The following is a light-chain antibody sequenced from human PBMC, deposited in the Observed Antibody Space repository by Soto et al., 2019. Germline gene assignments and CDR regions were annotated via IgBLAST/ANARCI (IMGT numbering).Light chain of an antibody. CDR2: EVT. CDR1: SSDVGGYDY. CDR3: SSHTSGSTRV. J-gene: IGLJ1*01. V-gene: IGLV2-14*01. Sequence: QSVLTQPASVSGSPGQSIAISCTGTSSDVGGYDYVSWYQQHPDKAPKLMIYEVTKRPSGVSNRFSGSKSGNTASLTISGLQPEDEADYYCSSHTSGSTRVFGSGTNVTVL.